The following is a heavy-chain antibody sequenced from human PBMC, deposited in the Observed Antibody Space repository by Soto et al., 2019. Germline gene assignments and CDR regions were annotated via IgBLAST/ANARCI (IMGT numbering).Heavy chain of an antibody. D-gene: IGHD4-17*01. CDR2: MNPNSGNT. Sequence: ASVKVSCKASGYTFTSYDINWVRQATGQGLEWMGWMNPNSGNTGYAQKFQGRVTMTRNTSISTAYMELSSLRSEDTAVYYCARADRNGDPRGGQSYYYYMDVWGKGTTVTVSS. CDR1: GYTFTSYD. CDR3: ARADRNGDPRGGQSYYYYMDV. J-gene: IGHJ6*03. V-gene: IGHV1-8*01.